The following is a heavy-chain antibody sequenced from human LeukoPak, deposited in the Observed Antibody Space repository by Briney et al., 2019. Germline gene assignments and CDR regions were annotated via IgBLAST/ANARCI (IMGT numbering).Heavy chain of an antibody. J-gene: IGHJ6*04. Sequence: GRSLRLSCAASGFTFSSHGMHWVRQAPGKGLEWVAVISYDGSNKYYADSVKGRFTISRDNSKNTLYLQMNSLRAEDTAVYYCAKVFSVGMDVWGKGTTVTVSS. CDR1: GFTFSSHG. CDR2: ISYDGSNK. V-gene: IGHV3-30*18. CDR3: AKVFSVGMDV. D-gene: IGHD3-10*01.